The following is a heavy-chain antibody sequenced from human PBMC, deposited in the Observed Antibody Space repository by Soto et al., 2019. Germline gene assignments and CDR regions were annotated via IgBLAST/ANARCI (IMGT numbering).Heavy chain of an antibody. J-gene: IGHJ5*02. D-gene: IGHD2-2*02. CDR1: GYSFTSYW. CDR2: IDPSDSYT. Sequence: GESLKISCKGSGYSFTSYWNSWVRQMPGKGLEWMGRIDPSDSYTNYSPSFQGHVTISADKSISTAYLQWSSLKASDTAMYYCARPYCSSTSCYTNNWFDPWGQGTLVTVSS. V-gene: IGHV5-10-1*01. CDR3: ARPYCSSTSCYTNNWFDP.